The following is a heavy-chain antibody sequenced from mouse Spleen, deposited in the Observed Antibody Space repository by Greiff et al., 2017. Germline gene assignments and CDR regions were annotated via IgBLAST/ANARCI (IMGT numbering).Heavy chain of an antibody. CDR1: GYTFTDYY. V-gene: IGHV1-84*01. Sequence: QVQLKESGPELVKPGASVKISCKASGYTFTDYYINWVKQRPGQGLEWIGWIYPGSGNTKYNEKFKGKATLTVDKSSSTAYMELRSLTSEDSAVYYCTRRGITGPFAYWGQGTLVTVSA. CDR2: IYPGSGNT. CDR3: TRRGITGPFAY. D-gene: IGHD2-4*01. J-gene: IGHJ3*01.